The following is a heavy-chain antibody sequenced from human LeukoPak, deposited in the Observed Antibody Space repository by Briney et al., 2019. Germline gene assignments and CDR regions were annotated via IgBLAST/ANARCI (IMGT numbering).Heavy chain of an antibody. Sequence: GGSLRLSCTVSGFTVSSNSMSWVRQAPGKGLEWVSFIYSDNTHYSDSVKGRFTISRDNSKNTLYLQMNSLRAEDTAVYYCARDRYCSGGSCYSGHSWGQGTLVTVSS. CDR2: IYSDNT. J-gene: IGHJ4*02. CDR1: GFTVSSNS. V-gene: IGHV3-53*01. D-gene: IGHD2-15*01. CDR3: ARDRYCSGGSCYSGHS.